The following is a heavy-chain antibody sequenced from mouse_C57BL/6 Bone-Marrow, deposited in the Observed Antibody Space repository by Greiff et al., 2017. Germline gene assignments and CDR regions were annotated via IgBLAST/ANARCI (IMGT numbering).Heavy chain of an antibody. CDR1: GYTFTDYN. CDR3: ARGYYGSNYAMDY. J-gene: IGHJ4*01. V-gene: IGHV1-18*01. D-gene: IGHD1-1*01. CDR2: INPNNGGT. Sequence: VRLKQSGPELVKPGASVKIPCKASGYTFTDYNMDWVKQSHGKSLEWIGDINPNNGGTIYNQKFKGKATLTVDKSSSTAYMELRSLTSEDTAVYYCARGYYGSNYAMDYWGQGTSVTVSS.